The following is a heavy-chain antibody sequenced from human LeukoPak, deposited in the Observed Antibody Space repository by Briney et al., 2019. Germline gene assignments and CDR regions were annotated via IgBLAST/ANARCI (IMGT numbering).Heavy chain of an antibody. CDR2: ISWDGGNT. J-gene: IGHJ4*02. D-gene: IGHD4-17*01. CDR3: AEDNGYGDNPLDY. V-gene: IGHV3-43*01. CDR1: GFAFGHYT. Sequence: GGSLILSCAASGFAFGHYTMHWVRQAPGKGLEWVSLISWDGGNTYYADSVKGRFTISRDNNKNSLYLQMNSLRAEDTALYYCAEDNGYGDNPLDYWGQGTLVTVSS.